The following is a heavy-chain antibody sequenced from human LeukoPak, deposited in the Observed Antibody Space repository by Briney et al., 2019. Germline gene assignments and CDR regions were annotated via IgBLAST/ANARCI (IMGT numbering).Heavy chain of an antibody. CDR3: ARQVRGSYDY. CDR1: GFTFSSYA. V-gene: IGHV3-64*01. Sequence: GGSLRLSCAASGFTFSSYAMHWVRQAPGKGLEYVWAISSNGGSTYYANSVKGRFTISRDHSKNTLYLQMGSLRAEDMAVYYCARQVRGSYDYWGQGTLVTVPS. CDR2: ISSNGGST. D-gene: IGHD1-26*01. J-gene: IGHJ4*02.